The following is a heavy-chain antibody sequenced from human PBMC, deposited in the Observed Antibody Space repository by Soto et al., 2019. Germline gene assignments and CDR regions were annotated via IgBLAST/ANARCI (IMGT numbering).Heavy chain of an antibody. CDR1: GGSISSGDYS. D-gene: IGHD3-22*01. V-gene: IGHV4-30-2*01. Sequence: SETLSLTCAVSGGSISSGDYSWSWIRQPPGKGLEWIGFIYQSGSTYYNPSLESRVTMSIDRSRSQFSLKLNSVTAADTAVYYCAREVLYYDSSGYSWDDAFDIWGQGTMVTVS. CDR2: IYQSGST. CDR3: AREVLYYDSSGYSWDDAFDI. J-gene: IGHJ3*02.